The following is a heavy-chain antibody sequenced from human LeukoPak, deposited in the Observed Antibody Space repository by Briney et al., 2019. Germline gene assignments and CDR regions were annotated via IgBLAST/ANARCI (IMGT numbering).Heavy chain of an antibody. J-gene: IGHJ3*02. Sequence: GGSLRLSCAASGFTVSSNYMSWVRQAPGKGLEWVSVIYSGGSTYYADSVKGRFTISRDNSKNTLYLQMNSLRAEDTAVYYCAKGSTKQLVDAFDIWGQGTMVTVSS. CDR2: IYSGGST. CDR1: GFTVSSNY. V-gene: IGHV3-53*01. D-gene: IGHD6-6*01. CDR3: AKGSTKQLVDAFDI.